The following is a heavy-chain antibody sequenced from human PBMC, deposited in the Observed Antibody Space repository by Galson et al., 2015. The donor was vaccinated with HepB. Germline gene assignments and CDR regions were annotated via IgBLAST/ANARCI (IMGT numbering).Heavy chain of an antibody. J-gene: IGHJ6*02. Sequence: SLRLSCAASGFTFSSYAMHWVRQAPGKGLEWVAVISYDGSNKYYADSVKGRFTISRDNSKNTLYLQMNSLRAEDTAVYYCASPIQGLLAYYYYYGMDVWGQGTTVTVSS. CDR1: GFTFSSYA. CDR2: ISYDGSNK. CDR3: ASPIQGLLAYYYYYGMDV. V-gene: IGHV3-30-3*01.